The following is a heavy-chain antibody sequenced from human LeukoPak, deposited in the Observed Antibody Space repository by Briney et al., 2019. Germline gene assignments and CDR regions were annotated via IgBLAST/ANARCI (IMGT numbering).Heavy chain of an antibody. CDR1: GFTFSSYS. CDR3: ASSSQSTYYDFWSGYDTAYYFDY. CDR2: ISSSSSYI. V-gene: IGHV3-21*01. D-gene: IGHD3-3*01. J-gene: IGHJ4*02. Sequence: GGSLRLSCAASGFTFSSYSMNWVRQAPGKGLERVSSISSSSSYIYYADSVKGRFTISRDNAKNSLYLQMNSLRAEDTAVYYCASSSQSTYYDFWSGYDTAYYFDYWGQGTLVTVSS.